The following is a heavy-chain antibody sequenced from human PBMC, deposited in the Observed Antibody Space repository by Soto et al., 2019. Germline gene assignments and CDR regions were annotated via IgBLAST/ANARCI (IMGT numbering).Heavy chain of an antibody. J-gene: IGHJ4*02. Sequence: ASVKVSCKVSGYTLTELSMHWVRQAPGKGLEWMGGFDPEDGETIYAQKFQGRVTMTEDTSTDTAYMELSSLRSEDTAVYYCARATLGYCISTSCYGELDYWGQGTLVTVSS. CDR3: ARATLGYCISTSCYGELDY. V-gene: IGHV1-24*01. CDR2: FDPEDGET. CDR1: GYTLTELS. D-gene: IGHD2-2*01.